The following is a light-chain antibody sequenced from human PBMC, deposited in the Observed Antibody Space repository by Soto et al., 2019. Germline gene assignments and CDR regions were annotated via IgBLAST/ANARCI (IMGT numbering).Light chain of an antibody. CDR3: QSYDADILI. V-gene: IGLV6-57*01. CDR1: SGNIVSNY. CDR2: EDD. J-gene: IGLJ2*01. Sequence: FMLTQPHSVSESPGKTVTISCTRSSGNIVSNYVQWYQQRPGSSPTTVIYEDDDRPSGVPDRLSGSIDNSSNSASLTISGLKTEDEADYYCQSYDADILIFGGGTKLTVL.